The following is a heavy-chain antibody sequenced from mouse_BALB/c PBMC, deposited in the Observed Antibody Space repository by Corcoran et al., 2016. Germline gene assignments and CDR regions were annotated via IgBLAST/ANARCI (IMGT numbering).Heavy chain of an antibody. J-gene: IGHJ2*01. Sequence: EVQLQQSGPELVKPGASVKISCKASGYSFTGYYMHWVKQSHVKSLEWIGRINPYNGATSYNQNFKDKASLTVDKSSSTAYMELHSLTSEDSAVYYCARSGIYDGYHYFDYWGQCTTLTVSS. CDR2: INPYNGAT. CDR3: ARSGIYDGYHYFDY. V-gene: IGHV1-26*01. CDR1: GYSFTGYY. D-gene: IGHD2-3*01.